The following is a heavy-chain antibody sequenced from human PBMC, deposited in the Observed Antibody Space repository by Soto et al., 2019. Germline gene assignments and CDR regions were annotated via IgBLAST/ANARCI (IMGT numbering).Heavy chain of an antibody. D-gene: IGHD4-17*01. V-gene: IGHV4-30-2*01. J-gene: IGHJ3*02. CDR3: ARDATVTTGKGFDI. CDR2: IYHSGST. Sequence: SETLSLTCAVSGGSISSGGYSWNWIRQPPGKGLEWIGYIYHSGSTYYNPSLTSRVTISLDRSKNQFSLKLSSVTAADTAVYYCARDATVTTGKGFDIWGQGTMVT. CDR1: GGSISSGGYS.